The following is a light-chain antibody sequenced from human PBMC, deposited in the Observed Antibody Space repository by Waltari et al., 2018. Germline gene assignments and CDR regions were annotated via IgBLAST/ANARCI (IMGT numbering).Light chain of an antibody. CDR3: QQSYSVPLT. V-gene: IGKV1-39*01. CDR2: AAS. Sequence: DIQMTQSPSSLYASVGDTVTISCRASQVINNYLNWYQQTPGKAPKLLIYAASILKHGVPAKFSGSGSATEFTLTINNLQFEDLATYYCQQSYSVPLTFGQGTRVEMK. J-gene: IGKJ1*01. CDR1: QVINNY.